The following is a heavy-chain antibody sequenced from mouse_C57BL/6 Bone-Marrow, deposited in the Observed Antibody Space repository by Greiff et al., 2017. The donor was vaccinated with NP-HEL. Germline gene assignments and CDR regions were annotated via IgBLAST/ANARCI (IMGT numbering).Heavy chain of an antibody. CDR3: ARMIYDYDWYFDV. D-gene: IGHD2-4*01. CDR2: INPYNGGT. V-gene: IGHV1-19*01. Sequence: EVQLQQSGPVLVKPGASVKMSCKASGYTFTDYYMNWVKQSHGKSLEWIGVINPYNGGTSYNQKFKGKATLTVDKSSSTAYMELNSLTSEGSEVYYCARMIYDYDWYFDVWGTGTTVTVSS. CDR1: GYTFTDYY. J-gene: IGHJ1*03.